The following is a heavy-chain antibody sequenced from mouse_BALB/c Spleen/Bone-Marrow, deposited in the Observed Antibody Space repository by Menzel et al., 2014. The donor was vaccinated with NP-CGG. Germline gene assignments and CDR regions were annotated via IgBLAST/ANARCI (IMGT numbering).Heavy chain of an antibody. V-gene: IGHV1-9*01. CDR3: TRKGDFNSGLAY. Sequence: VQLQQSGAELMKPGASVKISCKATGYTFSSYWIEWVKQRPGHGLEWIGEILPGSGSTNYNEKFNGKATFTADSTSNTAFMQLSSLTSEDSAVYYCTRKGDFNSGLAYWGQGTLVTVSA. D-gene: IGHD3-1*01. J-gene: IGHJ3*01. CDR1: GYTFSSYW. CDR2: ILPGSGST.